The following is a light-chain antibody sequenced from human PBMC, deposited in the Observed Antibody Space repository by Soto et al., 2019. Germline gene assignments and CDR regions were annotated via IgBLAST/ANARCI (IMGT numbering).Light chain of an antibody. Sequence: QSALTQPASVSGSPGQSITISCTGTSSDVGSYNLVSWYQQHPGKAPKLMIYEVSKRPSGVSQRFSGSKSGNTASLTISGLQAEDEADYYCCSYAGSSSYVFGTGTKLTVL. J-gene: IGLJ1*01. CDR1: SSDVGSYNL. V-gene: IGLV2-23*02. CDR3: CSYAGSSSYV. CDR2: EVS.